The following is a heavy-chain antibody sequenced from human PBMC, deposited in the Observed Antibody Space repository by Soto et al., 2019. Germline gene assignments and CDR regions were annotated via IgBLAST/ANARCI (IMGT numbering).Heavy chain of an antibody. CDR2: IWYDGSNK. J-gene: IGHJ4*02. V-gene: IGHV3-33*01. CDR3: ARDGRYYYGSGTLDY. CDR1: GFTFSSYG. Sequence: VQLVESGGGVVQPGRSLRLSCAASGFTFSSYGMHWVRQAPGKGLEWVAVIWYDGSNKYYADSVKGRFTISRDNSKNTLYLQMNSLRAEDTAVYYCARDGRYYYGSGTLDYWGQGTLVTVSS. D-gene: IGHD3-10*01.